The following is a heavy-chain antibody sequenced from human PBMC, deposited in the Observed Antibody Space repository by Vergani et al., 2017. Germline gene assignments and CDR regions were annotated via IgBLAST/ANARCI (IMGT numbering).Heavy chain of an antibody. CDR3: VKDNDYDADGPFDL. CDR2: IDRNYGVK. Sequence: VEAGGGLVQPGGSLRLSCTASGFTFQAFAFHWGRQVSGRGLEGVSGIDRNYGVKNGNSFEGRFSISRDNAKKAVFLQMNNLSHKDTALYFCVKDNDYDADGPFDLWGRGTLVTVSS. J-gene: IGHJ2*01. D-gene: IGHD3-16*01. V-gene: IGHV3-9*01. CDR1: GFTFQAFA.